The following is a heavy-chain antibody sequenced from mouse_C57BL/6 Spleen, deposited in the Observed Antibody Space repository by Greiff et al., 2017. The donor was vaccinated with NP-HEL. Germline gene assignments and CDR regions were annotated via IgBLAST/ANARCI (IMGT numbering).Heavy chain of an antibody. CDR1: GYTFTDYE. CDR2: IDPETGGT. D-gene: IGHD2-5*01. Sequence: VQLQQSGAELVRPGASVTLSCKASGYTFTDYEMHWVKQTPVHGLEWIGAIDPETGGTAYNQKFKGKAILTADKSSSTAYMELRSLTSEDSAVYYCTRKHYSNLYYAMDYWGQGTSVTVSS. J-gene: IGHJ4*01. CDR3: TRKHYSNLYYAMDY. V-gene: IGHV1-15*01.